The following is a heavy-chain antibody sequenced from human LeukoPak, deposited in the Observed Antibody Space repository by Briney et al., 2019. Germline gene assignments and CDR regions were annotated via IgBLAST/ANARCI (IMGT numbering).Heavy chain of an antibody. D-gene: IGHD4/OR15-4a*01. V-gene: IGHV3-23*01. CDR1: GFTFSIYA. CDR2: ISGSGGST. Sequence: GGSLRLSCATSGFTFSIYAMTWVRQAPGKGLEWVSTISGSGGSTYYADSVKGRFTISRDNSKNTLYLQMNSLRAEDTAVYYCARRAGAYSHPYDYWGQGTLVTVSS. CDR3: ARRAGAYSHPYDY. J-gene: IGHJ4*02.